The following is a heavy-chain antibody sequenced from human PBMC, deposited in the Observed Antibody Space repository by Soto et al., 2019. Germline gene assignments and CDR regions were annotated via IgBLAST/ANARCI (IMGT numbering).Heavy chain of an antibody. D-gene: IGHD6-6*01. CDR3: ARERPDGARLDP. J-gene: IGHJ5*02. Sequence: PSETLSLTCTVSGGSISSRDYYWSWIRQPPGKGLEWIGYIYHSGSTYYNPSLKSRVTISVDTSKNQFSLKLSSVTAADTAVYYCARERPDGARLDPWGQGTLVTVSS. V-gene: IGHV4-30-4*01. CDR1: GGSISSRDYY. CDR2: IYHSGST.